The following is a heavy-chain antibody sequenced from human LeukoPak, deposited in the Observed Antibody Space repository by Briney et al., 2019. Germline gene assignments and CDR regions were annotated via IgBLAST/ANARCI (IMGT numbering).Heavy chain of an antibody. J-gene: IGHJ4*02. CDR3: AKDRAFVRFGETGVLN. Sequence: GGSLRLSCAASGFTFSSYAMSWVRQAPGKGLEWVSAISGSGGSTYYADSVKGRFTISRDNSKNTLYLQMNSLRAEDTAVYYCAKDRAFVRFGETGVLNWGRGTLVTVSS. CDR2: ISGSGGST. V-gene: IGHV3-23*01. CDR1: GFTFSSYA. D-gene: IGHD3-10*01.